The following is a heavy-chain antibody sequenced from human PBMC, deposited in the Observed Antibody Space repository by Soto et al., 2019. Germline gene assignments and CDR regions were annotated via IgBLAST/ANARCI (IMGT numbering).Heavy chain of an antibody. Sequence: EQLVQSGAEVKKPGASVKVSCKASGGTFSSYAISWVRQAPGQGLEWMGGIIPISGTANYAQKFQGRVTITADESTSTVSMELSSLRSEDTAVYFCARSQGSSTSLEIYYYYYYGMDVWGQGTTVTVSS. CDR3: ARSQGSSTSLEIYYYYYYGMDV. V-gene: IGHV1-69*01. D-gene: IGHD2-2*01. J-gene: IGHJ6*02. CDR1: GGTFSSYA. CDR2: IIPISGTA.